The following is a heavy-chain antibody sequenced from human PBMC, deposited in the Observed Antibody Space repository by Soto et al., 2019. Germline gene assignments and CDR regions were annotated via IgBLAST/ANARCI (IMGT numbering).Heavy chain of an antibody. CDR3: VRGTVITGALFDS. D-gene: IGHD4-17*01. J-gene: IGHJ4*02. V-gene: IGHV1-3*01. CDR2: INAGNGNT. CDR1: GYTFTTYA. Sequence: QVQLVQSGAEVKKPGASVKVSCRAFGYTFTTYAIHWVRQAPGQRLEWMGWINAGNGNTRYSQNFQGRVTISRDTSANTAHMEVRSLRSEDTAVYYCVRGTVITGALFDSWGQGTLVSVSS.